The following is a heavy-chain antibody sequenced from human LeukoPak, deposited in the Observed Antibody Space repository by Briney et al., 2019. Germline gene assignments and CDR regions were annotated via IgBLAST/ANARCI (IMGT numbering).Heavy chain of an antibody. D-gene: IGHD5-18*01. CDR1: GGSFSGYY. CDR3: ARDRYSYGAFDY. Sequence: SETLSLTCAVYGGSFSGYYWSWIRQPPGRGLEWIGEINHSGSTNYNPSLKSRVTISVDTSKNQFSLKLSSVTAADTAVYYCARDRYSYGAFDYWGQGTLVTVSS. V-gene: IGHV4-34*01. J-gene: IGHJ4*02. CDR2: INHSGST.